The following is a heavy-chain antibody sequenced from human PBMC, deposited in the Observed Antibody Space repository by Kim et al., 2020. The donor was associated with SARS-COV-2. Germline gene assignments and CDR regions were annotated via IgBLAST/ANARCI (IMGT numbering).Heavy chain of an antibody. J-gene: IGHJ4*02. V-gene: IGHV3-53*01. D-gene: IGHD5-18*01. CDR2: IYTGGDT. CDR3: ARGDTAMDY. Sequence: GGSLRLSCAASGFTVSSNYMSWVRQAPGKGLEWVSVIYTGGDTYYADSVKGRFTIPRDKSKNTVYLQMKSLRVEDTAVYYCARGDTAMDYWGQGTLVTVS. CDR1: GFTVSSNY.